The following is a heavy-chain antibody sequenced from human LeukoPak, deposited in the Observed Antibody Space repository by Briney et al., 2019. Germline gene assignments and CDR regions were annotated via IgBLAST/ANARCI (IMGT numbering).Heavy chain of an antibody. CDR3: ARDTPYCSSTSCPESYYYYYYMDV. D-gene: IGHD2-2*01. CDR2: ISFDGTTK. V-gene: IGHV3-30*04. CDR1: GFSFTSFS. J-gene: IGHJ6*03. Sequence: GGSLRLSCAASGFSFTSFSIHWVRQTPDKGLEWLAVISFDGTTKYYADSVKGRFTISRDNTKNSLYLQMNSLRAEDTAVYYCARDTPYCSSTSCPESYYYYYYMDVWGKGTTVTVSS.